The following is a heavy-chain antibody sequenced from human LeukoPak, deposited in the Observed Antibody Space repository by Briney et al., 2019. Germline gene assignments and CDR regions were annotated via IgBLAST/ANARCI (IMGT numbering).Heavy chain of an antibody. D-gene: IGHD2-15*01. Sequence: SGTLSLTCAVSGGSISSSSWWSWVRQPPGKGLEWIGEIYHSGSTNYNPSLKSRVTISVDKSKNQFSLKLSSVTAADTAVYYCAREGGYCSGGSCYAEGYFDYWGQGTLVTVSS. J-gene: IGHJ4*02. V-gene: IGHV4-4*02. CDR3: AREGGYCSGGSCYAEGYFDY. CDR2: IYHSGST. CDR1: GGSISSSSW.